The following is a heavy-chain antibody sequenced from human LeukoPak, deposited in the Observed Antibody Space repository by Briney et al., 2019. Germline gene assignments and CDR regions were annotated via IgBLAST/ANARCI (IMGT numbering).Heavy chain of an antibody. D-gene: IGHD6-19*01. Sequence: PGGSLRLSCAASGFTFSSHSVNWVRQAPGKGLEWVSSISSSSSYIYYADSVKGRFTISRDNAKNSLYLQMNSLRAEDTAVYYCARLSNSSGWFSLDYWGQGTLVTVSS. CDR2: ISSSSSYI. CDR1: GFTFSSHS. V-gene: IGHV3-21*01. CDR3: ARLSNSSGWFSLDY. J-gene: IGHJ4*02.